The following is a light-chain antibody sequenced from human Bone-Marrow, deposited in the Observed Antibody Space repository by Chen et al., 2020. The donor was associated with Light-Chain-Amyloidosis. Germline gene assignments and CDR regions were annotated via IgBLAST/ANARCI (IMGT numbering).Light chain of an antibody. CDR1: QSISDY. CDR3: QQRSNWIT. V-gene: IGKV3-11*01. J-gene: IGKJ5*01. Sequence: ETVLTQSPATLSLSPGERATLSCRASQSISDYLVWYQQKPGQAPRLLIYDASNRATGIPARFSGRGYGTDCTRTISSLEPEDFAVYYCQQRSNWITFGQGTRVEIK. CDR2: DAS.